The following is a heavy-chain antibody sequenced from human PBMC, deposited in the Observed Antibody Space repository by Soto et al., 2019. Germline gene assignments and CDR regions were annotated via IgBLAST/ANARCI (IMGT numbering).Heavy chain of an antibody. CDR2: ISSNGDIT. V-gene: IGHV3-64D*06. CDR3: LKDGGEFNFDS. J-gene: IGHJ4*02. CDR1: GVTFSIFS. D-gene: IGHD3-16*01. Sequence: GGSLRLSCSASGVTFSIFSMHWFRQSPGKGLEFVSAISSNGDITIYADSVKGRFTISRDNSKNTLYLQMSSLRADDTAVYYCLKDGGEFNFDSRGQGALVTVSS.